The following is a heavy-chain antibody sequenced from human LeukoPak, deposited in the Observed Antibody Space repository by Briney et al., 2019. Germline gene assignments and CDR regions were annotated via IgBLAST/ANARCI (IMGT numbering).Heavy chain of an antibody. CDR1: SGSISTYY. J-gene: IGHJ6*03. D-gene: IGHD5-18*01. CDR3: ARGGYSYGSFTGYYMDV. Sequence: SETLSLTCTVSSGSISTYYWSWIRQPPGKGLEWIGYIYYSGSTNYNPSLKSRVTISVDTSKNQFSLKLSSVTAADTAVYYCARGGYSYGSFTGYYMDVWGKGTTVTISS. V-gene: IGHV4-59*01. CDR2: IYYSGST.